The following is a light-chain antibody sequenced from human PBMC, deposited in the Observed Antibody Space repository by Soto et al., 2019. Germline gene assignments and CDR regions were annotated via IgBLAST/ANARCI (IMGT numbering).Light chain of an antibody. CDR3: QQYNNWLWT. Sequence: DIVMTQSPATLSVSPGERATLSCRARQSVNSNLGWYQQKPGQAPRLLIYGASTKATGIPGRFSGSGYGTEFTLTISSLQSEDFSVYYCQQYNNWLWTFGQGTKVEIK. J-gene: IGKJ1*01. V-gene: IGKV3-15*01. CDR1: QSVNSN. CDR2: GAS.